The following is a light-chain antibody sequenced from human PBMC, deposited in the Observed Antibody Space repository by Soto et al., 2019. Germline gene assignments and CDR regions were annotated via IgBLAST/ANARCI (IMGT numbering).Light chain of an antibody. Sequence: ALTQPRSVSGSPGQSVTISCTGTSSDVGGYNYVSWYLQHPGKAPKVMIYDVSKRPSGVPDRFSGSKSGNTASLTISGLQSEDEADYYCCSFAGNYIYVFGTGTKATVL. CDR1: SSDVGGYNY. CDR2: DVS. V-gene: IGLV2-11*01. CDR3: CSFAGNYIYV. J-gene: IGLJ1*01.